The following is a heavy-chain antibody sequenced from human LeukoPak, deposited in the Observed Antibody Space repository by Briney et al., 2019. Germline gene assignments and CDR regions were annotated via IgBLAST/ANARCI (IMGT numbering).Heavy chain of an antibody. CDR3: ARDRGNYDSRAFDI. V-gene: IGHV1-18*01. D-gene: IGHD3-22*01. J-gene: IGHJ3*02. CDR2: ISAYNGNT. CDR1: GYTFTSYG. Sequence: ASVKVFCKASGYTFTSYGISWVRQAPGQGLEWMGWISAYNGNTNYAQKLQGRVTMTTDTSTSTAYMELRSLRSDDTAVYYCARDRGNYDSRAFDIWGQGTMVTVSS.